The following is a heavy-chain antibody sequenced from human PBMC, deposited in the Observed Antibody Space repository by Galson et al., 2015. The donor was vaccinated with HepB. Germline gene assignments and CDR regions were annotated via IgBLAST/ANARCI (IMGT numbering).Heavy chain of an antibody. Sequence: SVKVSCKVSGYTFTGNYIHWVRQAPGQGLEWMGWVNPRSGATNYAQKFQGRVTMTRDTSINTAYMELSSLRSDDTAVYYCVRLQDDSEGFYLYFDLWGRGTLVTVSS. CDR1: GYTFTGNY. J-gene: IGHJ2*01. CDR2: VNPRSGAT. V-gene: IGHV1-2*02. CDR3: VRLQDDSEGFYLYFDL. D-gene: IGHD5-24*01.